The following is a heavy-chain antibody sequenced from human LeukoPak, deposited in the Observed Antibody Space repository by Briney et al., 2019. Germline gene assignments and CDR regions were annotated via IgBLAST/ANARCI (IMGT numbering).Heavy chain of an antibody. CDR3: ARSYDSRGYYYFGMDV. CDR2: FYYSGTT. J-gene: IGHJ6*02. CDR1: GGPNSTYY. V-gene: IGHV4-59*01. D-gene: IGHD3-22*01. Sequence: PSETLSLPCTLCGGPNSTYYGRWIPQPPGGGRVGFVFFYYSGTTDYNPSLKSRATISLDTSKKQFSLLMNSVTAADTAVYYCARSYDSRGYYYFGMDVWGQGTTVTVSS.